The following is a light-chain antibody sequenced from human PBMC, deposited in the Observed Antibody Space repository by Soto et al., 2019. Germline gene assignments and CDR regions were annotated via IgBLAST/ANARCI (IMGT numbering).Light chain of an antibody. V-gene: IGLV2-14*01. CDR3: AAWDDSLNGVV. CDR1: SSDVGGYNY. CDR2: EVT. Sequence: QSALTQPASVSGSPGQSITISCTGTSSDVGGYNYVSWYQQYPGKAPKVMIYEVTNRPSGVSNRFSGSKSGNTASLTISGLQAEDEADYYCAAWDDSLNGVVFGGGTKLTVL. J-gene: IGLJ2*01.